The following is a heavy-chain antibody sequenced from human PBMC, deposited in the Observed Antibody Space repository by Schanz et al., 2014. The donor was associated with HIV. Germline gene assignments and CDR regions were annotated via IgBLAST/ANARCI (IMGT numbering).Heavy chain of an antibody. Sequence: VQLVESGGGLVQPGRSLRLSCAASGFTFSNFAMHWVRQAPGKGLEWAAVIWYDGSYKYYADSVKGRFTISRDNSKDTLYLQMNSLRADDTALYYCAKEQYGAVFDYWGQGTLVTVSS. D-gene: IGHD4-17*01. CDR3: AKEQYGAVFDY. CDR2: IWYDGSYK. CDR1: GFTFSNFA. J-gene: IGHJ4*02. V-gene: IGHV3-33*06.